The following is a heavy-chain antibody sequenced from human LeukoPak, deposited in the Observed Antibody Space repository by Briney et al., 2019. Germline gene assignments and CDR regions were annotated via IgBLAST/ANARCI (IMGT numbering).Heavy chain of an antibody. CDR1: GFSFGSYW. J-gene: IGHJ4*02. Sequence: GGSLRLSCVASGFSFGSYWMAWVRQAPGKGLEWVANMKHDGIEKYHVDSVKSRFTISRDNTKNSLYLHMSSLRVEDTAVYYCAREGREGYNYPALDFWGQGILVTVSS. CDR2: MKHDGIEK. V-gene: IGHV3-7*05. CDR3: AREGREGYNYPALDF. D-gene: IGHD5-24*01.